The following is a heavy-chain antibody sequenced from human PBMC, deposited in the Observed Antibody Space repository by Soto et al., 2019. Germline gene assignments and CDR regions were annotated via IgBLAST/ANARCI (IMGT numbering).Heavy chain of an antibody. CDR1: GGTFSSYA. J-gene: IGHJ6*02. CDR3: ASRGGDIVVVPAADYYYYYGMDV. V-gene: IGHV1-69*01. Sequence: QVQLVQSGAEVKKPGSSVKVSCKASGGTFSSYAISWVRQAPGQGLEWMGGIIPIFGTANYAQKFQGRVTITADESTSTAYMELSSLRSEDTAVYYCASRGGDIVVVPAADYYYYYGMDVWGQGTTVTVSS. D-gene: IGHD2-2*01. CDR2: IIPIFGTA.